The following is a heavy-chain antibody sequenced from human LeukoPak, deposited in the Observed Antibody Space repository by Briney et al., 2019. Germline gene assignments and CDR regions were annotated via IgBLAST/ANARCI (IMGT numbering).Heavy chain of an antibody. CDR1: GLTFSEYA. V-gene: IGHV3-23*01. CDR2: ITAGGSHT. Sequence: GGSLRLSCTASGLTFSEYAMTWVRQAPGKGLEWVSTITAGGSHTYYADSVKGRFTISRDNSKNTLYLQMNSLRVEDTAVYYCANLNVPWGQGTLVTVSS. CDR3: ANLNVP. D-gene: IGHD1-1*01. J-gene: IGHJ5*02.